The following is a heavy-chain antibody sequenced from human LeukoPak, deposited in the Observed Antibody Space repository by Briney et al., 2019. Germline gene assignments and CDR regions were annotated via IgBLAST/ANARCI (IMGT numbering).Heavy chain of an antibody. CDR2: INHSGST. D-gene: IGHD3-3*01. Sequence: PSETLSLTCAVYGGSFSGYYWSWIRQPPGKGLEWIGEINHSGSTNYNPSLKSRVTISVDTSKNQFSLKLSSVTAADTAVYYCARGFTRSGPFDYWGQGTLVTVSS. CDR1: GGSFSGYY. V-gene: IGHV4-34*01. CDR3: ARGFTRSGPFDY. J-gene: IGHJ4*02.